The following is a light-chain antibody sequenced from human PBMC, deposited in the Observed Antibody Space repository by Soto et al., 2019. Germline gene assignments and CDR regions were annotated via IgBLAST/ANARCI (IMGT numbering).Light chain of an antibody. V-gene: IGKV3-20*01. Sequence: DIVLTQSPGTLSLSPGQRATLSCRASQSISSSFLAWYQQKPGQAPRLLIYGASSRATGIPDRFSGSGSGTDFTLTISRLEPEDFAVYYCQQCGSSLITFGQGTRLEI. CDR2: GAS. CDR1: QSISSSF. J-gene: IGKJ5*01. CDR3: QQCGSSLIT.